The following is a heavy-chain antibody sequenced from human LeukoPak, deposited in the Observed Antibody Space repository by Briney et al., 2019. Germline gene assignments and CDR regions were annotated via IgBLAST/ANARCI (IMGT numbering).Heavy chain of an antibody. D-gene: IGHD3-22*01. Sequence: GASLRLSCAASGLSLSSYGMNWVRQAPGKGLEWISVISGGGGTTYYADSVMGRFTIPRDNSRNTLYLQMHSLRVEHPSVYFCAKAYDSSGHILRYSDLWGQGTLVTVSS. CDR2: ISGGGGTT. V-gene: IGHV3-23*01. CDR3: AKAYDSSGHILRYSDL. J-gene: IGHJ5*02. CDR1: GLSLSSYG.